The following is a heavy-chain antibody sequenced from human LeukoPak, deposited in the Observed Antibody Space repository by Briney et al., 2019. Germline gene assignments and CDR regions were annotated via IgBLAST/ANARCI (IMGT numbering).Heavy chain of an antibody. Sequence: GGSLRLSCAASGFTFSSYAMHWVRQAPGKGLEWVAVISYDGSNKYYADSVKGRFTISRDNSKNTLYLQMNSLRAEDTAVYYCARDKTPYGSGSQYWGQGTLVTVSS. J-gene: IGHJ4*02. CDR3: ARDKTPYGSGSQY. D-gene: IGHD3-10*01. CDR2: ISYDGSNK. CDR1: GFTFSSYA. V-gene: IGHV3-30*04.